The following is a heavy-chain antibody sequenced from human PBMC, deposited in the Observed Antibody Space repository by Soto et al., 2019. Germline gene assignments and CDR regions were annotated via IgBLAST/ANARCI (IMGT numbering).Heavy chain of an antibody. CDR1: GFTFCSNS. CDR2: ITSGSGGGT. CDR3: GKGTWGAFDI. D-gene: IGHD7-27*01. J-gene: IGHJ3*02. Sequence: EVQLLAAGGGLVQPGGSLRLSCVASGFTFCSNSMSWVRQAPGKGLEWVSHITSGSGGGTYYADSVKGRFTISGDNAKNTLYMQMNSLRVADTAVYYCGKGTWGAFDIWGHGTLVTVSS. V-gene: IGHV3-23*01.